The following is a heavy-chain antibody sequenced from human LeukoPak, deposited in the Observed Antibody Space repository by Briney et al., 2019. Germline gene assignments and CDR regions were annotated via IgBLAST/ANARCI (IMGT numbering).Heavy chain of an antibody. CDR1: GFTFSTYA. CDR3: ARDRVSLADDDAFDI. Sequence: GGSLRLSCVASGFTFSTYAMGWVRQVPGKGLEWVSSVSESGGSTYYADSVKGRFTISRDNSKNTLYLQMNSLRAEDTAVYYCARDRVSLADDDAFDIWGQGTMVTVSS. D-gene: IGHD6-19*01. V-gene: IGHV3-23*01. CDR2: VSESGGST. J-gene: IGHJ3*02.